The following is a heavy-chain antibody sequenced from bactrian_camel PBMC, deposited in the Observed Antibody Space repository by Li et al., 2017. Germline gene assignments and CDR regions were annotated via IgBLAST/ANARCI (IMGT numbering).Heavy chain of an antibody. J-gene: IGHJ6*01. Sequence: HVQLVESGGGPVQAGGSLRLSCAASGYTGSNYCMGWFRQGPGKEREGVAIVGSTGTTRYADSVQGRFTIQENAKNAVDLQMNGLKPEDTAMYFCVIYPRGLEIRTVAARRVGYWGQGTQVTVS. CDR1: GYTGSNYC. D-gene: IGHD7*01. CDR3: VIYPRGLEIRTVAARRVGY. CDR2: VGSTGTT. V-gene: IGHV3S56*01.